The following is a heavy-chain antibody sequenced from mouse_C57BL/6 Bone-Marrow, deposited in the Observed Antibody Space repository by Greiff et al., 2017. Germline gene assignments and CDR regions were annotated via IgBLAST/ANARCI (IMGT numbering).Heavy chain of an antibody. J-gene: IGHJ1*03. D-gene: IGHD1-1*01. V-gene: IGHV14-2*01. Sequence: VQLQQSGAELVKPGASVKLSCTASGFNITDYYMHWVKQRTEQGLEWIGRIDPEDGDTKYAPKFKGKATLTADTSSNTAYLQLSSLTSEDTAVCYCARGYYYDSSLYWYFDVWGTGTTVTVSS. CDR2: IDPEDGDT. CDR1: GFNITDYY. CDR3: ARGYYYDSSLYWYFDV.